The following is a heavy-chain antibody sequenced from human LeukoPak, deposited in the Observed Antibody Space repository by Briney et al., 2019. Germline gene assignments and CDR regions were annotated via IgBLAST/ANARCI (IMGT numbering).Heavy chain of an antibody. CDR1: GYTFTSYD. Sequence: ASVKDSCKASGYTFTSYDINWVRQATGQGLEWMGWMNPNSGNTGYAQKFQGRVTMTRKTSISTAYMELSSLRSEDTAVYYCARAPVVPAASGHYYYYMDVWGKGTTVTVSS. CDR3: ARAPVVPAASGHYYYYMDV. CDR2: MNPNSGNT. D-gene: IGHD2-2*01. V-gene: IGHV1-8*01. J-gene: IGHJ6*03.